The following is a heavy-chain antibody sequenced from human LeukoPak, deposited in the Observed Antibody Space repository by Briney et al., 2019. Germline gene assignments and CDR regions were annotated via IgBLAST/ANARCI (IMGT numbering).Heavy chain of an antibody. V-gene: IGHV4-38-2*02. CDR2: INHSGST. D-gene: IGHD4-17*01. CDR1: GYSISSGYY. Sequence: SETLSLTCTVSGYSISSGYYWGWIRQPPGKGLEWIGEINHSGSTNYNPSLKSRVTISVDTSENQFSLKVSSVTAADTAVYYCARAIRDETVSPPINYYYYYMDVWGKGTTVTVSS. CDR3: ARAIRDETVSPPINYYYYYMDV. J-gene: IGHJ6*03.